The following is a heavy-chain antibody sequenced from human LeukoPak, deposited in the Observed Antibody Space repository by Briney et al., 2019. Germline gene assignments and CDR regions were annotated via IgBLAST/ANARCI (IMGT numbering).Heavy chain of an antibody. Sequence: GESLKISCKGSGYSFTSYWIGWVRQMPGKGLEWMGIIYPGDSDTRYSPSFQGQVTISADKSISTAYLQWSSLKASDTAMYYCARGGSYYYYYYYMDVWGQGTLVTVSS. CDR2: IYPGDSDT. J-gene: IGHJ6*03. CDR3: ARGGSYYYYYYYMDV. D-gene: IGHD1-26*01. V-gene: IGHV5-51*01. CDR1: GYSFTSYW.